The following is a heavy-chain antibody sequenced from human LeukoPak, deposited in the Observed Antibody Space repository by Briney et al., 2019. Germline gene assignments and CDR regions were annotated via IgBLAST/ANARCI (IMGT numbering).Heavy chain of an antibody. Sequence: GGSLRLSCAASEFDFSTHAMTWVRQAPGKGLEWVSAISISGTKTYYADSVKGRFTISRDNSKNTLYLQMHSLRAEDTAVYYCANEIRPNDYWGQGTLVTVSS. CDR3: ANEIRPNDY. CDR1: EFDFSTHA. CDR2: ISISGTKT. J-gene: IGHJ4*02. D-gene: IGHD4-17*01. V-gene: IGHV3-23*01.